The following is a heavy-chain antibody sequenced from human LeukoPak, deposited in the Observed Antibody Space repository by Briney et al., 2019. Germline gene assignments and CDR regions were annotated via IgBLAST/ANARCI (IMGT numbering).Heavy chain of an antibody. V-gene: IGHV3-30*02. CDR3: ASLETPNCSSTSCPTRIAAAGTGRADDY. CDR1: GFTFSNYG. CDR2: IRYDGSDK. J-gene: IGHJ4*02. D-gene: IGHD2-2*01. Sequence: GGSLRLSCAASGFTFSNYGIHWVRQAPGKGLEWVAFIRYDGSDKYYADSVKGRFTISRDSSKNTVYLQMNSLRDEDTAVYYCASLETPNCSSTSCPTRIAAAGTGRADDYWGQGTLVTVSS.